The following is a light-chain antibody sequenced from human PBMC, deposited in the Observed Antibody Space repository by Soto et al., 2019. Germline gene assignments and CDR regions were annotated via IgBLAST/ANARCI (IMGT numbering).Light chain of an antibody. V-gene: IGKV3-20*01. CDR2: DAS. J-gene: IGKJ5*01. CDR3: QQYGSSLSIT. CDR1: QSVSSSY. Sequence: EIVLTQSPGTLSLSPGERVTLSCRASQSVSSSYLAWYQQKPGQAPRLLIYDASSRATGIPDRFSGSGSGTDFTLTISRLEPEDFAVYYCQQYGSSLSITFGQGTLLENK.